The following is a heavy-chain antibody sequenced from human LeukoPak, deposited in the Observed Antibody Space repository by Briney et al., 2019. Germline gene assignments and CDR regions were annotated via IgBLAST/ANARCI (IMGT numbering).Heavy chain of an antibody. V-gene: IGHV3-7*03. CDR2: IKEDGSEK. Sequence: PGGSLRLSCAASGFIFSSHWMSWVRQAPGKGLEWVASIKEDGSEKSYMDSVKGRFTISRDNAKNTLYLQMNSLRAEDTAVYYCAKDMDSGSYFFAYWGQGTLVTVSS. CDR3: AKDMDSGSYFFAY. D-gene: IGHD1-26*01. J-gene: IGHJ4*02. CDR1: GFIFSSHW.